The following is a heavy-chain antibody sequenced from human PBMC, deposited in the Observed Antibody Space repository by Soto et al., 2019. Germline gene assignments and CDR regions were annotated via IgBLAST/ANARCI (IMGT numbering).Heavy chain of an antibody. CDR2: ISDSGGTV. Sequence: VGSLRLSCAASGFTFSSYEMNWVRQAPGQGLEWVSYISDSGGTVYYADSVKGRFTVSRDNAQNSVYLQMNSLRTEDTAVYYCARDLLHYDFWSGYSAYFYYGMGVWGPGTTVTVSS. V-gene: IGHV3-48*03. D-gene: IGHD3-3*01. J-gene: IGHJ6*02. CDR1: GFTFSSYE. CDR3: ARDLLHYDFWSGYSAYFYYGMGV.